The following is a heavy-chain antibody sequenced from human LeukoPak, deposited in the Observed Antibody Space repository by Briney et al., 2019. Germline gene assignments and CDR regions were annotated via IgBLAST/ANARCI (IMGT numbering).Heavy chain of an antibody. CDR2: INHSGST. CDR3: AGGRQQLVLRRFDP. J-gene: IGHJ5*02. V-gene: IGHV4-34*01. Sequence: SETLSLTCAVYGGSFSGYYWSWIRQPPGKGLEWIGEINHSGSTNYNPSLKSRVTISVDTSKNQFSLKLSSVTAADTAVYYCAGGRQQLVLRRFDPWGQGTLVTVSS. D-gene: IGHD6-13*01. CDR1: GGSFSGYY.